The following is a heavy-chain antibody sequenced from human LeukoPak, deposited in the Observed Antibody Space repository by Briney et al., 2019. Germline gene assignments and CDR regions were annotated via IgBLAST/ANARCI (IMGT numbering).Heavy chain of an antibody. CDR3: ARCDRGPHTAMADY. Sequence: GASVKVSCKASGYTFTSYGISWVRQAPGQGFEWMGLFRVYNGNTNYAQKLQGRVTMTTDTSTSTAYMELRSLRSDDTAVYYCARCDRGPHTAMADYWGQGTLVTVSS. J-gene: IGHJ4*02. D-gene: IGHD5-18*01. CDR2: FRVYNGNT. CDR1: GYTFTSYG. V-gene: IGHV1-18*01.